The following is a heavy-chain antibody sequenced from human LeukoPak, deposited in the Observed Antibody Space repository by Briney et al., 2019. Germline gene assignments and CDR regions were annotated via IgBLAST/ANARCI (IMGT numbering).Heavy chain of an antibody. CDR3: ARSRDSSGYYFGY. CDR2: IYHSGST. CDR1: GGSFSGYY. J-gene: IGHJ4*02. Sequence: SETLSLTCAVYGGSFSGYYWSWIRQPPGKGLEWIGEIYHSGSTNYNPSLKSRVTISVDKSKNQISLKLSSVTAADTAVYYCARSRDSSGYYFGYWGQGTLVTVSS. D-gene: IGHD3-22*01. V-gene: IGHV4-34*01.